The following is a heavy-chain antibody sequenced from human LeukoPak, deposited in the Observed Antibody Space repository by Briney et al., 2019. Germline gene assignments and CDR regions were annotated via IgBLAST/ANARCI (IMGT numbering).Heavy chain of an antibody. V-gene: IGHV3-30*03. J-gene: IGHJ4*02. CDR3: ARDRNVVGADFDY. CDR2: VSFDGTNN. D-gene: IGHD2-15*01. CDR1: GLSFSSYD. Sequence: GGSLRLSCAAAGLSFSSYDMYWVRQAPGKGLEWVSIVSFDGTNNFYADSVKGRFTVSRDNSKNTVYLHMNSLRPDDTAVYFCARDRNVVGADFDYWGQGTLVTVSS.